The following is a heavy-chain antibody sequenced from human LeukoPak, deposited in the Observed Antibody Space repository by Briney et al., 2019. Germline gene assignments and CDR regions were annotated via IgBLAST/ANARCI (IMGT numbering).Heavy chain of an antibody. CDR3: ALRQLATKYFQH. D-gene: IGHD6-13*01. CDR2: IKEDGSEK. CDR1: GFTFRDHW. V-gene: IGHV3-7*01. J-gene: IGHJ1*01. Sequence: GGSLRLSCAASGFTFRDHWMTWVRQAPGEGLEWVANIKEDGSEKYYVDSVKGRFTISRDNAKNSLYLQMNSLRVEDTAVYYCALRQLATKYFQHWGQGTLVTVSS.